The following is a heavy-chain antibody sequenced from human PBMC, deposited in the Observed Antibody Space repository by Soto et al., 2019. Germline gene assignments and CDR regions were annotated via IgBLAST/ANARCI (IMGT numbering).Heavy chain of an antibody. J-gene: IGHJ5*02. CDR2: IYYSGST. CDR1: GGSISSSSYY. Sequence: QLQLQESGPGLVKPSETLSLTCTVSGGSISSSSYYWGWIRQPPGKGLEWIGSIYYSGSTYYNPSLKRRVTISVDTSKNQFSLKLSSVTAADTAVYYCARHYRSSSSDWFDPWGQGTLVTVSS. V-gene: IGHV4-39*01. CDR3: ARHYRSSSSDWFDP. D-gene: IGHD6-6*01.